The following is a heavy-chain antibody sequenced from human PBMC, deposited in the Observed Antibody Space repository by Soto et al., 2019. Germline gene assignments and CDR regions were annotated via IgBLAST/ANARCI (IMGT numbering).Heavy chain of an antibody. D-gene: IGHD3-3*01. J-gene: IGHJ6*02. CDR2: ISSSSSYI. CDR1: GFTFSSYS. Sequence: EVQLVESGGGLVKPGGSLRLSCAASGFTFSSYSMNWVRQAPGKGLEWVLSISSSSSYIYYADSVKGRFTISRDNAKNSLYLQMNSLRAEDTAVYYCARDCNTGSGYYDFWSGYFYYYYGMEVWGQGTTVTVSS. CDR3: ARDCNTGSGYYDFWSGYFYYYYGMEV. V-gene: IGHV3-21*01.